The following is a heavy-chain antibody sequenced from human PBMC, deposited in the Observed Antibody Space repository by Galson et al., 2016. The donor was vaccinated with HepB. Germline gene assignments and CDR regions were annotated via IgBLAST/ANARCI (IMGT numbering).Heavy chain of an antibody. J-gene: IGHJ6*02. CDR2: ISNDGNDE. CDR3: AKDLLSSRWYRGYHYYGMDV. D-gene: IGHD6-13*01. CDR1: GFTFSSYG. V-gene: IGHV3-30*18. Sequence: SLRLSCAASGFTFSSYGMHWVRQAPGKGLEWVAVISNDGNDEYYADSLKGRFTISRDNSKNTLSLQMISLRSEDTAVYYCAKDLLSSRWYRGYHYYGMDVWGHGTTVTVSS.